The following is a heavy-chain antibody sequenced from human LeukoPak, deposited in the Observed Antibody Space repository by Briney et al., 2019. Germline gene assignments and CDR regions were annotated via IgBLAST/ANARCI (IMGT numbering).Heavy chain of an antibody. D-gene: IGHD3-10*01. CDR2: IYCSGST. CDR1: GGSISSYY. J-gene: IGHJ5*02. V-gene: IGHV4-59*01. Sequence: SGTLSLTCTVSGGSISSYYWSWIRQPPGKGLEWIGYIYCSGSTNYNPSLKSRVTISVDTSKNQFSLKLSSVTAADTAVYYCARIAWSGNWFDPWGQGTLVTVSS. CDR3: ARIAWSGNWFDP.